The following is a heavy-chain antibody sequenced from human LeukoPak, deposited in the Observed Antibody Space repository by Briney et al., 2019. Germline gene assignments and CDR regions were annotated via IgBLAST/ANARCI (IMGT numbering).Heavy chain of an antibody. CDR1: GLTFSSYA. V-gene: IGHV3-23*01. D-gene: IGHD6-13*01. CDR2: ISGTGGST. Sequence: GGSLRLSCTASGLTFSSYAMSWVRQAPGKGLERVSTISGTGGSTYYADSVEGRFTISRDNSKNTLYLQVNSLRAEDTAVYYCAKSSPQLVLGDFDYWGQGTLVTVSS. CDR3: AKSSPQLVLGDFDY. J-gene: IGHJ4*02.